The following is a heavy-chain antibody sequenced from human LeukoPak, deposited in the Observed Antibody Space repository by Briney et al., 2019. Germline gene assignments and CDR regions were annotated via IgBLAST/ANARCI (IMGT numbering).Heavy chain of an antibody. D-gene: IGHD6-19*01. V-gene: IGHV1-2*02. CDR3: ARGSLAGWGGD. Sequence: GASVKVSCKTSGYTFITSYTHWVRQAPGQGLEWMGWINPNSGGTNYAQKFQGRVTMTRDTSISTAYMELSRLRSDDTAVYYCARGSLAGWGGDWGQGTLVTVSS. CDR2: INPNSGGT. J-gene: IGHJ4*02. CDR1: GYTFITSY.